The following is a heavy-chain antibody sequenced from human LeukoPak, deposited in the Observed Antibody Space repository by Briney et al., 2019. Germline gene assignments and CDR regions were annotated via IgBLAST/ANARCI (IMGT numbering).Heavy chain of an antibody. CDR1: GGTFSGYA. V-gene: IGHV1-69*05. J-gene: IGHJ4*02. D-gene: IGHD3-9*01. CDR2: IIPIFNTA. CDR3: ARGTLGDILTGSYDC. Sequence: SVKVSCKASGGTFSGYAISWVRQAPGQGLEWMGGIIPIFNTANYAQKFQGRVTIGTDGSTNTAYMELSSLRSEDTAVYFCARGTLGDILTGSYDCWGQGTLVTASS.